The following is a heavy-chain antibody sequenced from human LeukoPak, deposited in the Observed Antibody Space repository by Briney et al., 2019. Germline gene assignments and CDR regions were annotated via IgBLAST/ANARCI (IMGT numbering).Heavy chain of an antibody. CDR3: ARDRAYSGYDR. CDR1: GGSISSYY. V-gene: IGHV4-59*01. D-gene: IGHD5-12*01. CDR2: IYYSGST. J-gene: IGHJ6*04. Sequence: PSETLSLTCTVSGGSISSYYWSWIRQPPGKGLEWIGYIYYSGSTNYNPSLKSRVTISVDTSKNQFSLKLSSVTAADTAVYYCARDRAYSGYDRWGKGTTVTISS.